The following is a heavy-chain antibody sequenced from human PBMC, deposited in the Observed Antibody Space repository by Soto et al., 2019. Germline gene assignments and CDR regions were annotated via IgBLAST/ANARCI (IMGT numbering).Heavy chain of an antibody. D-gene: IGHD1-20*01. CDR3: VRGQSVLYLDL. Sequence: GASVKFSCKSSGYTFTDFYIHWVRQVPGQGLEWVGWINPKNGGINYAQKFKGRVTMTRDTPVNTSYMDLNRLNFDDSAIYYCVRGQSVLYLDLWGRGTQVTVSS. CDR1: GYTFTDFY. J-gene: IGHJ1*01. CDR2: INPKNGGI. V-gene: IGHV1-2*02.